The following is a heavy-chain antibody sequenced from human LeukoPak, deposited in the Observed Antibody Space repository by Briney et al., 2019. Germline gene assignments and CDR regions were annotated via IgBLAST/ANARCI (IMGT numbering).Heavy chain of an antibody. Sequence: SETLSLTCAVYGGSFSGYYWSWIRQPPGKGLEWIGEINHSGSTNYNPSLKSRVTISVDTSKNQFSLKLSSVTAADTAVYCCAIYSSGWYRFDYWGQGTLVTVSS. V-gene: IGHV4-34*01. CDR3: AIYSSGWYRFDY. CDR1: GGSFSGYY. D-gene: IGHD6-19*01. CDR2: INHSGST. J-gene: IGHJ4*02.